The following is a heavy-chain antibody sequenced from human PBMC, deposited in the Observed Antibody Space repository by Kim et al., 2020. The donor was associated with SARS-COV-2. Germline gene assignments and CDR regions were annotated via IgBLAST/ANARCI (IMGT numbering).Heavy chain of an antibody. CDR1: GFTFSSYA. CDR3: ARGRDRQWLIDY. V-gene: IGHV3-30*04. D-gene: IGHD6-19*01. Sequence: GGSLRLSCAASGFTFSSYAMHWVRQAPGKGLEWVAVISYDGSNKYYADSVKGRFTISRDNSKNTLYLQMNSLRAEDTAVYYCARGRDRQWLIDYWGQGTL. J-gene: IGHJ4*02. CDR2: ISYDGSNK.